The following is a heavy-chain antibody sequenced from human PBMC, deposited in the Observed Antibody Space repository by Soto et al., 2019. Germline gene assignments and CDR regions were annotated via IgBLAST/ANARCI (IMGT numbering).Heavy chain of an antibody. CDR3: ARVKWFGELETRDYYYYYGMDV. V-gene: IGHV1-69*13. J-gene: IGHJ6*02. CDR2: IIPIFGTT. CDR1: GGTFSSYA. Sequence: ASVKVSCKASGGTFSSYAISWVRQAPGQGLEWMGGIIPIFGTTNYAQKFQGRVTITADESTSTAYMELSSLRSEDTAVYYCARVKWFGELETRDYYYYYGMDVWGQGTTVTVSS. D-gene: IGHD3-10*01.